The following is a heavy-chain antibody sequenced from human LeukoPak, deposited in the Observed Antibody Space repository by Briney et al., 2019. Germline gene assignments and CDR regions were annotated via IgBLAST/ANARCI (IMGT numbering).Heavy chain of an antibody. CDR1: GYTFTSYD. CDR2: MNPNSGNT. J-gene: IGHJ4*02. D-gene: IGHD3-22*01. V-gene: IGHV1-8*01. Sequence: ASVKVSCKASGYTFTSYDIIWVRQATGQGLEWMGWMNPNSGNTGYAQKFQGRVTMTRNTSISTAYMELSSLRSEDTAVYYCARGVYYYDSSGYPGGEGYWGQGTLVTVSS. CDR3: ARGVYYYDSSGYPGGEGY.